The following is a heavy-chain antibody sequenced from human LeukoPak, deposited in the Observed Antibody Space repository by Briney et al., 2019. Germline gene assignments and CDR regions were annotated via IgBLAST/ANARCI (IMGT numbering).Heavy chain of an antibody. V-gene: IGHV3-23*01. Sequence: GGSLRLSCVASGLTFNTYPMAWVRQAPGKGLEWVSRISGSGDTTYYTDSVRGRFTISRDNSKNKVFLQMNSLRAEDTAIYFCATDSNPFDFWGQGTLVTVFS. CDR2: ISGSGDTT. J-gene: IGHJ4*02. D-gene: IGHD6-13*01. CDR3: ATDSNPFDF. CDR1: GLTFNTYP.